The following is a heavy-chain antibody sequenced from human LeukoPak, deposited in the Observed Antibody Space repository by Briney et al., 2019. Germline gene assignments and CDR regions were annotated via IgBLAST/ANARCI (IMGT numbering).Heavy chain of an antibody. CDR1: GYTFTSYG. Sequence: GASVKVSCKASGYTFTSYGITWVRQAPGQGLEWMGWMSTSNDNANYAQKFQGRDTMTTDTSTNTAYMDLRSLRSDDTAVYYCARVYRFYNSWPYFDYWGQGTLVTVSS. CDR3: ARVYRFYNSWPYFDY. D-gene: IGHD6-13*01. CDR2: MSTSNDNA. J-gene: IGHJ4*02. V-gene: IGHV1-18*01.